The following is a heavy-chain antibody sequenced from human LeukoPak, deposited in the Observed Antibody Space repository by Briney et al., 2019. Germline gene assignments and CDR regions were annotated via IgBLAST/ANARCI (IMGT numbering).Heavy chain of an antibody. CDR2: IYSGGST. V-gene: IGHV3-53*01. CDR1: GFTVSSSY. Sequence: GGSLRLSCAASGFTVSSSYMSWVRQAPGKGLEWVSVIYSGGSTYYADSVKGRFTISRDNSKNTLYLQMNSLRAEDTAVYYCARGGSSWYFLGYWGQGTLVTVSS. J-gene: IGHJ4*02. D-gene: IGHD6-13*01. CDR3: ARGGSSWYFLGY.